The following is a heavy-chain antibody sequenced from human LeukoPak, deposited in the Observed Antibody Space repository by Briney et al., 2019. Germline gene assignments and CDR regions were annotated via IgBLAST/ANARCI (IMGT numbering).Heavy chain of an antibody. D-gene: IGHD1-26*01. Sequence: SETLSLTCAVYGGPLSGYFWTWIRQPPGKGLEWLGETDHSGRANYNPSLKSRLIISVDMSKNQFSLRLRSVTAADTAVYYCVRCGTYCLDYWGQGTLVTVSS. CDR1: GGPLSGYF. CDR2: TDHSGRA. J-gene: IGHJ4*02. V-gene: IGHV4-34*01. CDR3: VRCGTYCLDY.